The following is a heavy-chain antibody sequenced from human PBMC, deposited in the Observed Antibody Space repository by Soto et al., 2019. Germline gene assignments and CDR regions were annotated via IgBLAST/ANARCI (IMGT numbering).Heavy chain of an antibody. CDR2: IYYSGST. J-gene: IGHJ4*02. D-gene: IGHD6-19*01. Sequence: SETLSLTCTVSGGSISSSSYYWGWIRQPPGKGLEWIGSIYYSGSTYYNPSLKSRVTISVDTSKNQFSLKLSSVTAADTAVYYCARYLSSGWSYYFDYWGQGTLVTVSS. V-gene: IGHV4-39*01. CDR1: GGSISSSSYY. CDR3: ARYLSSGWSYYFDY.